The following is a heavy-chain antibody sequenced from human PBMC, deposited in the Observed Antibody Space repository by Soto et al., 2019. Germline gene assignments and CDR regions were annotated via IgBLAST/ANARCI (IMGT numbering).Heavy chain of an antibody. J-gene: IGHJ4*02. CDR3: ARDCCSGNHFAH. V-gene: IGHV3-53*01. D-gene: IGHD2-15*01. Sequence: GGSLRLSCAASGFTVSHKYMSWVRQAPGKGLEWVSAIYSDGRTYYADTVKGRFSISRDISKDTVYLQMDSLGSEDTAIYYCARDCCSGNHFAHWGQGTLVTVSS. CDR2: IYSDGRT. CDR1: GFTVSHKY.